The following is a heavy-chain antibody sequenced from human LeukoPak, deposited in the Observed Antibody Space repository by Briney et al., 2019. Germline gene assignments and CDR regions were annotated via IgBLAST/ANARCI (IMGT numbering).Heavy chain of an antibody. Sequence: GASVKVSCKASGYTFTGHYMHWVRQAPGQGLEWMGWTNPNSGGTNYAQKFQGRVTMTRDTSISTAYMELSRLRSDDTAVYHCARDNSGSDAFDIWGQGTMVTVSS. CDR1: GYTFTGHY. J-gene: IGHJ3*02. CDR2: TNPNSGGT. D-gene: IGHD5-12*01. CDR3: ARDNSGSDAFDI. V-gene: IGHV1-2*02.